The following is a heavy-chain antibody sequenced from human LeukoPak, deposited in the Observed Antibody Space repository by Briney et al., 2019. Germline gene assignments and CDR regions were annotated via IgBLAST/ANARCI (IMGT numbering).Heavy chain of an antibody. CDR1: GFTFSSYG. J-gene: IGHJ4*02. CDR2: ISYDGNNN. CDR3: AKDRFGAAGTAKVLDY. V-gene: IGHV3-30*18. D-gene: IGHD6-13*01. Sequence: PGRSLRLSCAASGFTFSSYGMHWVRQAPGKGLEWVALISYDGNNNYYADSVKGRFTISRDNSKNTLYLQMNSLRAEDTAVYYCAKDRFGAAGTAKVLDYWGQGTLVTVSS.